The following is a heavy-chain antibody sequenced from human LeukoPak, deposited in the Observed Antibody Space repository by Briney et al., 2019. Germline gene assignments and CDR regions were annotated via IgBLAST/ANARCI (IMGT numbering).Heavy chain of an antibody. V-gene: IGHV1-18*01. D-gene: IGHD6-19*01. J-gene: IGHJ3*01. Sequence: GDSAKVSCKASGYSFGTFGITWVRQAPGQGLEWMGWISPYDDSTAYGQKFEGRVTTTRDTSTNTAYMELRSLTSDDTALYYCAKVDPPIAVGAPGDAFDLWGQGTMVIVSS. CDR3: AKVDPPIAVGAPGDAFDL. CDR1: GYSFGTFG. CDR2: ISPYDDST.